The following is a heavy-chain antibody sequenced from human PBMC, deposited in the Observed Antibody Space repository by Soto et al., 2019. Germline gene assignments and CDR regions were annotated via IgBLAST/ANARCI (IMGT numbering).Heavy chain of an antibody. Sequence: QVQLVQSGAEVKKPGSSVKVSCKASGGTFSSYTISWVRQAPGQGLEGMGRIIPILGIANYAQKFQGRVTITADKSTTTTYMELSSLRSEDTAVYYCARDCSITSCPRPGSWGKGTLVTVSS. CDR2: IIPILGIA. CDR3: ARDCSITSCPRPGS. V-gene: IGHV1-69*08. J-gene: IGHJ5*02. D-gene: IGHD2-2*01. CDR1: GGTFSSYT.